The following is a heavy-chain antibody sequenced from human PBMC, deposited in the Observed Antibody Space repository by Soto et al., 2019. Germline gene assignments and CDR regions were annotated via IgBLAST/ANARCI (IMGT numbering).Heavy chain of an antibody. CDR3: ARAADARNHGYCSSTSRCRGRRYYYYGMDV. V-gene: IGHV4-34*01. J-gene: IGHJ6*02. CDR2: INHSGST. D-gene: IGHD2-2*03. Sequence: SETLSLTCAVYGGAFSGYYWRWIRQPPGKGLEWIGEINHSGSTNYNPSLKSRVTISVDTSKNQFSLKLSSVTAADTAVYYCARAADARNHGYCSSTSRCRGRRYYYYGMDVWGQGTTVTVSS. CDR1: GGAFSGYY.